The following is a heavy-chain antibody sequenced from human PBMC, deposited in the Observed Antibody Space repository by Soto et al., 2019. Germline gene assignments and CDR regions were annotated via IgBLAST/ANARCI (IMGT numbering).Heavy chain of an antibody. CDR3: AKYYYDSSGYYYYYYYYGMDV. Sequence: GGSLRLSCAASGFTFSSYAMSWVRQAPGKGLEWVSAISGSGGSTYYADSVKGRFTISRDNSKNTLYLQMKSLRAGDTAVYYCAKYYYDSSGYYYYYYYYGMDVWGQGTTVTVSS. CDR1: GFTFSSYA. V-gene: IGHV3-23*01. J-gene: IGHJ6*02. CDR2: ISGSGGST. D-gene: IGHD3-22*01.